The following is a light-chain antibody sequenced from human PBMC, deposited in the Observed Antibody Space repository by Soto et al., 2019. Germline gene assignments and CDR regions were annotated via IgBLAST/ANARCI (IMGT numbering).Light chain of an antibody. CDR3: HQYGTSPRT. CDR2: GAS. CDR1: QSVSSY. J-gene: IGKJ1*01. V-gene: IGKV3-20*01. Sequence: EIVLTQSPATLSLSPGERATLSCRASQSVSSYLAWYQQKPGQAPRLLIYGASSRATGIPDGFSGSGSGTDFNLTVSRLAPEDFAVYYCHQYGTSPRTFGQGTKVDIK.